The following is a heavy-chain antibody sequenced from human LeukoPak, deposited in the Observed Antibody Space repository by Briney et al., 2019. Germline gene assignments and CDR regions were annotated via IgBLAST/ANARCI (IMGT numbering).Heavy chain of an antibody. CDR1: GGSISSGDYY. J-gene: IGHJ3*02. CDR2: IYTSGST. CDR3: ARTNYDTLTGYGAFDI. D-gene: IGHD3-9*01. Sequence: SETLSLTCTVSGGSISSGDYYWSWIRQPPGKGLEWIGYIYTSGSTNYNPSLKSRVTMSVDTSKNQFSLKLSSVTAADTAVYYCARTNYDTLTGYGAFDIWGQGTMVTVSS. V-gene: IGHV4-61*08.